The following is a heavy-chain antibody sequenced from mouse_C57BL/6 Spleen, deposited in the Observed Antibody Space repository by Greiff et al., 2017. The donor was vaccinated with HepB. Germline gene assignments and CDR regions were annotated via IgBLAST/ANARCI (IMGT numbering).Heavy chain of an antibody. D-gene: IGHD1-1*01. CDR3: ERDRSFYFDY. CDR1: GYSITSGYD. J-gene: IGHJ2*01. Sequence: VQLKESGPGMVKPSQSLSLTCTVTGYSITSGYDWHWIRHIPGNKLEWMGYISYSGSTNYNPSLKSRISITHDTSKNHFFLKLNSVTTEDTATYYSERDRSFYFDYWGQGTPLTVSS. CDR2: ISYSGST. V-gene: IGHV3-1*01.